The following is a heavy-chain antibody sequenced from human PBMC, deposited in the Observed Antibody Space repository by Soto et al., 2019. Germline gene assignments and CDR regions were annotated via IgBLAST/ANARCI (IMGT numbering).Heavy chain of an antibody. D-gene: IGHD6-13*01. CDR2: IDPSDSYT. V-gene: IGHV5-10-1*01. CDR3: ARSRSGYGVNPKQNYYYYGMDV. Sequence: PGESLKISCKGSGYSFTSYWISWVRQMPGKGLEWMGRIDPSDSYTNYSPSFQGHATISADKSISTAYLQWSSLKASDTAMYYCARSRSGYGVNPKQNYYYYGMDVWGQGTTVTVSS. J-gene: IGHJ6*02. CDR1: GYSFTSYW.